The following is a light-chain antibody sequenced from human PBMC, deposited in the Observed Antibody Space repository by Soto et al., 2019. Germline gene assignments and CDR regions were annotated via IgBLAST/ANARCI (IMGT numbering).Light chain of an antibody. CDR3: QQYHTLVS. Sequence: DIQMTQSPSSLSASVGDRVTITCQASRDIRKYLNWYQKKPGKAPKLLIYDASNLETGVTSRFGGSGSGTDFTVTSSSLQSEDIATYYCQQYHTLVSFGGGTKVEIK. V-gene: IGKV1-33*01. CDR1: RDIRKY. CDR2: DAS. J-gene: IGKJ4*01.